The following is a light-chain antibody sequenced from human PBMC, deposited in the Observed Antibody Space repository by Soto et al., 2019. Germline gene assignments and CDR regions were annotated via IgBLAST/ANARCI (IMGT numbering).Light chain of an antibody. CDR2: AVN. Sequence: QSVLTHPPSASGSPGQSVTISCTGTISDVGGYQYVSWYQQYPGKAPKLMIYAVNKRPSGVPDRFSGSRSGNTASLTVSGLQAEDEADYYCSSYAGSNNYVFGTGTMVIVL. J-gene: IGLJ1*01. CDR1: ISDVGGYQY. CDR3: SSYAGSNNYV. V-gene: IGLV2-8*01.